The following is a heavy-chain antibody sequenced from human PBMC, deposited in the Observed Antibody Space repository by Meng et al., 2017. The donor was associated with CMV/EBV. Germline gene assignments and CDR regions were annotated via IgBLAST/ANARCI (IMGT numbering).Heavy chain of an antibody. CDR3: ARGYCSSTSCYNAFDI. J-gene: IGHJ3*02. Sequence: ASVKVSCKASGYTFTSYGISWVRQAPGQGLEWMGWISAYNGNTNYAQKFQGRVTITTDESTSTAYMELSSLRSEDTAVYYCARGYCSSTSCYNAFDIWGQGTMVTVSS. CDR2: ISAYNGNT. D-gene: IGHD2-2*02. CDR1: GYTFTSYG. V-gene: IGHV1-18*01.